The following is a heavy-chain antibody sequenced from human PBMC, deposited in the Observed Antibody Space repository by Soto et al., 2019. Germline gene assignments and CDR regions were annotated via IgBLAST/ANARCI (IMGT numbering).Heavy chain of an antibody. J-gene: IGHJ4*02. CDR3: THRRTPSGLFVY. CDR2: IYWDDDK. V-gene: IGHV2-5*02. CDR1: GFSLSTSGVG. Sequence: QITLKESGPTLVKPTQTLTLTCTFSGFSLSTSGVGVGWIRQPPGKALEWLALIYWDDDKRYSPSPKSRLTPPKDTSRNQVVLKKTNMDPVDTATYHCTHRRTPSGLFVYWGQGTLVTGSS.